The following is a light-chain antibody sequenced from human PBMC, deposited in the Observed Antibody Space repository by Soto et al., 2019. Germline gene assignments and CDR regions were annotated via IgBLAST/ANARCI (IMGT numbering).Light chain of an antibody. CDR3: CSDAGSYV. V-gene: IGLV2-11*01. Sequence: QSALTQPRSVSGSPGQSVTISCTGTSSDVDGYNYVSWYQQHPDKAPKLMIYDVTKRPSGVPDRFSGSKSGNTASLTISGHQADDEADYYCCSDAGSYVFGTGTKLTVL. CDR2: DVT. J-gene: IGLJ1*01. CDR1: SSDVDGYNY.